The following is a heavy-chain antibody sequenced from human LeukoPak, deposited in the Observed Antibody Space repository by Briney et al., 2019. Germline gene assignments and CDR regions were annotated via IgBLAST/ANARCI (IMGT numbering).Heavy chain of an antibody. CDR2: IYPGDSDT. Sequence: GEPLKISCKGSGYSFTSYWIGWVRQMPGKGLEWMGIIYPGDSDTRYSPSFQGQVTISADKSISTAYLQWSSLKASDTAMYYCARSGSIFGVVITLALPFGEFDPWGQGTLVTVSS. CDR3: ARSGSIFGVVITLALPFGEFDP. V-gene: IGHV5-51*01. CDR1: GYSFTSYW. J-gene: IGHJ5*02. D-gene: IGHD3-3*01.